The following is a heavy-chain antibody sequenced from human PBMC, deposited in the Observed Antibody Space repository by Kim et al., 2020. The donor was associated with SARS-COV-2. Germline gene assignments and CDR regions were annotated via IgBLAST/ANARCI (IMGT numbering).Heavy chain of an antibody. D-gene: IGHD6-19*01. CDR1: GGTFSSYT. CDR2: IIPILGIA. Sequence: SVKVSCKASGGTFSSYTISWVRQAPGQGLEWMGRIIPILGIANYAQKFQGRVTITADKSTSTAYMELSSLISEDTAVYYCARGGVAVATRATPSYWYFDLWGRGTLVTVSS. CDR3: ARGGVAVATRATPSYWYFDL. V-gene: IGHV1-69*02. J-gene: IGHJ2*01.